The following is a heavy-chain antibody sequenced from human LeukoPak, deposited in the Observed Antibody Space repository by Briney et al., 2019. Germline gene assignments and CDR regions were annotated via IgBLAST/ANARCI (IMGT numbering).Heavy chain of an antibody. CDR1: EYTFSGYY. CDR3: ARVQYQLLLEGNWFDP. D-gene: IGHD2-2*01. CDR2: INPNSGDT. V-gene: IGHV1-2*02. Sequence: AAVKVSCKASEYTFSGYYIHWVRQAPGEGLEWMGWINPNSGDTHNAHKFQGRVTMTRDTSVSTAYLDLNSLISDDTAVYYCARVQYQLLLEGNWFDPWGQGTLVTVSS. J-gene: IGHJ5*02.